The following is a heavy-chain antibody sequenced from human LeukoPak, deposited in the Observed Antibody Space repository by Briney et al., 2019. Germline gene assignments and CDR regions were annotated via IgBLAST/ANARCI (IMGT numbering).Heavy chain of an antibody. D-gene: IGHD5/OR15-5a*01. CDR2: IRYSRST. Sequence: SETLSLTCNVSGGSISSNTYFWGWIRRPPGKGLEWIGSIRYSRSTYYNPSLKSRVTISVDTSNNQFSLHLTSLTAADTAVYYCATSDTVSTYNWFDPWGLGTLVTVS. J-gene: IGHJ5*02. CDR1: GGSISSNTYF. CDR3: ATSDTVSTYNWFDP. V-gene: IGHV4-39*01.